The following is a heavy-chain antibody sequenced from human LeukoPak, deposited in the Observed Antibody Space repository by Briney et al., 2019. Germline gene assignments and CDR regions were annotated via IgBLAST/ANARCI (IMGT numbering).Heavy chain of an antibody. CDR3: ATANVGATGY. J-gene: IGHJ4*02. Sequence: ASVKVSCKASGYTFTSYGISWVRQAPGQGLEWMGWISAYNGNTNYAQKLQGRVTITADTSTDTAYMELSSLRSEDTAVYYCATANVGATGYWGQGTLVTVSS. V-gene: IGHV1-18*01. CDR2: ISAYNGNT. D-gene: IGHD1-26*01. CDR1: GYTFTSYG.